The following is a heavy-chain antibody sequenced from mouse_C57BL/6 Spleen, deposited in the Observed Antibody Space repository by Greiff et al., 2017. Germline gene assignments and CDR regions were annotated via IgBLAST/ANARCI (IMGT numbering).Heavy chain of an antibody. V-gene: IGHV3-6*01. CDR2: ISYDGSN. CDR3: ARFDGNYPYYFDY. J-gene: IGHJ2*01. CDR1: GYSITSGYY. Sequence: EVQVVESGPGLVKPSQSLSLTCSVTGYSITSGYYWNWIRQFPGNKLEWMGYISYDGSNNYNPSLKNRISITRDTSKNQFFLKLNSVTTEDTATYYCARFDGNYPYYFDYWGQGTTLTVSS. D-gene: IGHD2-1*01.